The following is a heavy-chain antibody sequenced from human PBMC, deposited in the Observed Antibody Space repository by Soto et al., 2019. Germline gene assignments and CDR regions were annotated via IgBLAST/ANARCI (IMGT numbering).Heavy chain of an antibody. CDR3: ATKTVPGTIVDY. D-gene: IGHD6-19*01. CDR2: ISSSGSTI. V-gene: IGHV3-48*01. J-gene: IGHJ4*02. CDR1: GFTFSSCN. Sequence: GGSLRLSCAASGFTFSSCNMNWVRQAPGKGLEWVSYISSSGSTIYYADSVKGRFTISRDNAKNSLYLQMNSLRAEDTAVYYCATKTVPGTIVDYWGQGTLVTVSS.